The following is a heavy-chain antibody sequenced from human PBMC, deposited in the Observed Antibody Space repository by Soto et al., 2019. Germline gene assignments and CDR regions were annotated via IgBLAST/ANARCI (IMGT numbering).Heavy chain of an antibody. CDR1: GFRFNEYE. Sequence: EVQLVESGGGLVQPGGSLRLSCVGSGFRFNEYEINWVRQAPGKWLEWISYINSGGSLIYYAASVKGRFTISRDNYKDSVYLQMNSLRADDTALYYCARETSYGQSATIVGEFWGQGTLVTVSS. CDR2: INSGGSLI. CDR3: ARETSYGQSATIVGEF. J-gene: IGHJ4*02. V-gene: IGHV3-48*03. D-gene: IGHD3-10*01.